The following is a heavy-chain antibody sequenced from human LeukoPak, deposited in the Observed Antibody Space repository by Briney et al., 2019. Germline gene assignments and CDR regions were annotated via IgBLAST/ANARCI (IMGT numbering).Heavy chain of an antibody. J-gene: IGHJ5*02. V-gene: IGHV1-8*01. CDR2: MNPKSAHT. Sequence: ASVKVSCKASGYTFTSYDIHRVRQASGHGLEWMGWMNPKSAHTGLAQRFQGRVTLTRNTSISTAYMELSSLTSEDTAMYYCTRGPSYHSKWVGGMWFDPWGQGTLVTVSS. D-gene: IGHD3-10*01. CDR1: GYTFTSYD. CDR3: TRGPSYHSKWVGGMWFDP.